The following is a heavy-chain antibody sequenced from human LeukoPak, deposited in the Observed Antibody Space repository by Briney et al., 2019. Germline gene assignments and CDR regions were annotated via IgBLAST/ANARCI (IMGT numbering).Heavy chain of an antibody. CDR1: GFTFSSYA. Sequence: GGSLRLSCAASGFTFSSYAMSWVRQAPGKGLEWVSAISGSGGSTYYADSVKGRFTISRDNSKNTLYLQMNSLRAEDTAVYYCAKDWGEYCSSTSCYVGFDYWGQGTLVTVSS. J-gene: IGHJ4*02. V-gene: IGHV3-23*01. CDR3: AKDWGEYCSSTSCYVGFDY. CDR2: ISGSGGST. D-gene: IGHD2-2*01.